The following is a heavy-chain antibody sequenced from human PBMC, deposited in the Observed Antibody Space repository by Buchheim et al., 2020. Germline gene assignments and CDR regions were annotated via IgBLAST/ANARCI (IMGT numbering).Heavy chain of an antibody. CDR1: GFTFSSYW. J-gene: IGHJ5*02. CDR3: ARGYTKYYYDSSGYYYA. Sequence: EVQLVESGGGLVQPGGSLRLSCAASGFTFSSYWMHWVRQAPGKGLVWVSRINSDGSSTSYADSVKGRFTISRDNAKNTLYLQMNSLRAEDTAVYYCARGYTKYYYDSSGYYYAWGQGTL. V-gene: IGHV3-74*01. D-gene: IGHD3-22*01. CDR2: INSDGSST.